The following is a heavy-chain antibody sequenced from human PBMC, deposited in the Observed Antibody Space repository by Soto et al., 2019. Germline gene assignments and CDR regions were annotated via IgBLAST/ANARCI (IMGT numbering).Heavy chain of an antibody. CDR2: ISSSSSYI. CDR1: GFTFSSYS. D-gene: IGHD3-10*01. J-gene: IGHJ4*02. CDR3: AKTADYYGSGSSFFDY. V-gene: IGHV3-21*01. Sequence: EVQLVESGGGLVKPGGSLRLSCAASGFTFSSYSMNWVRQAPGKGLEWVLSISSSSSYIYYADSVKGRFTISRDNAKNSLYLQMNSLRAEDTAVYYCAKTADYYGSGSSFFDYWGQGTLVTVSS.